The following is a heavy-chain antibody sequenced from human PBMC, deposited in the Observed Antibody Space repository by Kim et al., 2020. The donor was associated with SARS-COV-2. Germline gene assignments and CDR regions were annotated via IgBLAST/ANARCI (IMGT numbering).Heavy chain of an antibody. Sequence: GGSLRLSCAASGFTFSSDTMNWVRQAPGKGLEWVSYISSGGSTIHYADSVKGRFTISRDNAKNSLYLQMNSLRAEDTAVYYCARDYPTSFWGQGTLVTVSS. CDR1: GFTFSSDT. CDR3: ARDYPTSF. D-gene: IGHD5-12*01. CDR2: ISSGGSTI. V-gene: IGHV3-48*04. J-gene: IGHJ4*02.